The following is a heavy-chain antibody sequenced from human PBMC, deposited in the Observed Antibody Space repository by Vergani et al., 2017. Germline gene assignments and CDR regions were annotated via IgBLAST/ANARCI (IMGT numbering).Heavy chain of an antibody. V-gene: IGHV3-9*01. J-gene: IGHJ2*01. Sequence: EVQLVESGGGLVQPGRSLRLSCAASGFTFDDYAMPWVRQAPGKGLEWVSGINWNIDSIAYADSVNGRFTISRDNAKNSLYLQMNSLRAEDTALYYCVKDIAASGNFWYFDLWGRGTLVTVSS. D-gene: IGHD6-13*01. CDR2: INWNIDSI. CDR3: VKDIAASGNFWYFDL. CDR1: GFTFDDYA.